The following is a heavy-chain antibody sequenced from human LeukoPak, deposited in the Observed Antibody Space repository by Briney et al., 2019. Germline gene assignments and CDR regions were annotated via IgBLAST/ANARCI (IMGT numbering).Heavy chain of an antibody. Sequence: GGSLRLSCAASGFTFSSYSMNWVRQAPGKGLEWVSLISNSSSYIYYADSVKGRFTISRDNANNSLYLQMNSLRAEDTAVYYCARGDASSGWYGGSYFAYWGQGTLVTVSS. CDR2: ISNSSSYI. D-gene: IGHD6-19*01. V-gene: IGHV3-21*01. CDR1: GFTFSSYS. J-gene: IGHJ4*02. CDR3: ARGDASSGWYGGSYFAY.